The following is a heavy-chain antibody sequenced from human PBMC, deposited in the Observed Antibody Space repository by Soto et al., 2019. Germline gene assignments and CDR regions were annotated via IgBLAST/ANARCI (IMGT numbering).Heavy chain of an antibody. D-gene: IGHD2-2*03. CDR1: GDSVSSNTAS. Sequence: SQTLSLTCAISGDSVSSNTASWNWIRQSPSRGLEWLGRTYFRSKWYNDYAVSVKSRIIINPDTSNNQFSLQLNSVTPEDTAVYYCAKHGYCTSFTCFTYFNYWGLGTLVTVSS. J-gene: IGHJ4*02. V-gene: IGHV6-1*01. CDR2: TYFRSKWYN. CDR3: AKHGYCTSFTCFTYFNY.